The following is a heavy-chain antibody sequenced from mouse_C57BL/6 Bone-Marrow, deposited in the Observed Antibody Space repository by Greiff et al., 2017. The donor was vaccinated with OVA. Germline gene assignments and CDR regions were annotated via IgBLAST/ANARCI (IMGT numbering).Heavy chain of an antibody. CDR2: INPGSGGT. J-gene: IGHJ3*01. CDR3: ARYVRAWFAY. V-gene: IGHV1-54*01. CDR1: GYAFTNYW. Sequence: QVQLQQSGAELVRPGTSVKVSCKASGYAFTNYWIQWVKQRPGQGLEWIGVINPGSGGTHYTEKFKGKATLTADKSSSTAYMQLSSLTSEDSAVYFCARYVRAWFAYWGQGTLVTVSA.